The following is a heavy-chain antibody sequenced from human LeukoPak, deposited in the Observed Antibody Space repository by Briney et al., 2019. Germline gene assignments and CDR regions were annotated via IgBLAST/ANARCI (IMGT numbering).Heavy chain of an antibody. Sequence: SVKVSCKASGGTFSSYAISWVRQAPGQGLEWMGRIIPIIGTANYAQKFQGRVTITADESKSTAYMELSSLRSEDTAVYYCARERVTTGESFDYWGQGTLVTVSS. D-gene: IGHD4-11*01. V-gene: IGHV1-69*11. J-gene: IGHJ4*02. CDR1: GGTFSSYA. CDR3: ARERVTTGESFDY. CDR2: IIPIIGTA.